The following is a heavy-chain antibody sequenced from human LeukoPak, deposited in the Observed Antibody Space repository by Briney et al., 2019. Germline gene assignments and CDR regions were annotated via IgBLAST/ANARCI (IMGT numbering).Heavy chain of an antibody. Sequence: GGSLRLSCAASGFTFSSFGINWVRQAPGKGLEWLSYISSSSSTIYYADSVKGRFTISRDNAKNSLYLQMNSLRAEDTAVYYCARRPYYYGSGSYYNVPYYFDYWGQGTLVTVSS. CDR1: GFTFSSFG. CDR3: ARRPYYYGSGSYYNVPYYFDY. CDR2: ISSSSSTI. V-gene: IGHV3-48*01. J-gene: IGHJ4*02. D-gene: IGHD3-10*01.